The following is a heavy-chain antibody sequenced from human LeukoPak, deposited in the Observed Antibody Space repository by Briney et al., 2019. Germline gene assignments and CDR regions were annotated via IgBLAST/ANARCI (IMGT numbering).Heavy chain of an antibody. Sequence: GASVKVSCKASGYTFTGYYMHWVRQAPGQGLEWMGWINPNSGGTNYAQKFQGRVTMTRDTSISTAYMELSRLRSDDTAVYYCARSLRNWNDRWAFDIRGQGTMVTVSS. CDR2: INPNSGGT. V-gene: IGHV1-2*02. J-gene: IGHJ3*02. CDR3: ARSLRNWNDRWAFDI. CDR1: GYTFTGYY. D-gene: IGHD1-1*01.